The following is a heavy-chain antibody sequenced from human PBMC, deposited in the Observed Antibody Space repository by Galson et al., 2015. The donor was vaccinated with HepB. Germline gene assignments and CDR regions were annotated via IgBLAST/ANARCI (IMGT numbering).Heavy chain of an antibody. CDR2: ITPSGDNT. V-gene: IGHV3-23*01. J-gene: IGHJ4*02. CDR1: GFTFSYYA. Sequence: SLRLSCAASGFTFSYYAMAWVRQAPGKGLEWISAITPSGDNTYSADSMKGRFFISRDNSQNPLFVQMNSLRADDTAIYFCAKVFPEKTDGWYRQALYYFDSWGQGTRVTVSS. CDR3: AKVFPEKTDGWYRQALYYFDS. D-gene: IGHD6-19*01.